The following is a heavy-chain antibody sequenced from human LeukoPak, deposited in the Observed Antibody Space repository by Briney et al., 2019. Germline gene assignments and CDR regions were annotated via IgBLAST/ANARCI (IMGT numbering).Heavy chain of an antibody. CDR2: IIPIFGIA. CDR3: ARGYRGLVRGVIGY. V-gene: IGHV1-69*04. Sequence: SVKVSCKASGGTFSSYAISWVRQAPGQGLEWMGRIIPIFGIANYAQKFQGRVTITADKSTSTAHMELSSLRSEDTAVYYCARGYRGLVRGVIGYWGQGTLVTVSS. CDR1: GGTFSSYA. J-gene: IGHJ4*02. D-gene: IGHD3-10*01.